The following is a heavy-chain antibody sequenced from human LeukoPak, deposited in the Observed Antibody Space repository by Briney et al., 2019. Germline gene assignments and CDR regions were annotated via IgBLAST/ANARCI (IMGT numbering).Heavy chain of an antibody. V-gene: IGHV6-1*01. CDR3: SLARSEYHYGMDV. CDR1: VDSVSSISGA. Sequence: SQTLSLTFAISVDSVSSISGAWNWSRQSPSRGLEWLGRTYYRSKWYYEYAVSVKSRINISPDTSKNQFSLQLTSVTPEDTAVYYCSLARSEYHYGMDVWGQGTTVTVSS. CDR2: TYYRSKWYY. J-gene: IGHJ6*02.